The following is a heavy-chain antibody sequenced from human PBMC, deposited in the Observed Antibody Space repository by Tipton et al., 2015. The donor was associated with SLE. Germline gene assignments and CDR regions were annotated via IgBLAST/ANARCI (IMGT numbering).Heavy chain of an antibody. D-gene: IGHD6-13*01. CDR2: IYTSGST. CDR1: GGSISSGSYY. CDR3: ARRVAPAGTHWYFDL. Sequence: LRLSCTVSGGSISSGSYYWSWIRRPAGKGLEWIGRIYTSGSTNYNPSLKSRVTISVDTSKNQFSLKLSSVTAADTAVYYCARRVAPAGTHWYFDLWGRGTLVTVST. V-gene: IGHV4-61*02. J-gene: IGHJ2*01.